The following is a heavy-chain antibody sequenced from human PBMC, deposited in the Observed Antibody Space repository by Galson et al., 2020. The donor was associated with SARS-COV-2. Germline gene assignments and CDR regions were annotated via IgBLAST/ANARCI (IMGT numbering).Heavy chain of an antibody. V-gene: IGHV3-73*01. CDR3: SRLEVYKCGYYFNDGMDV. CDR2: ITGKVNNYAT. Sequence: TGGSLRLSCAASGSSFSDSSMYWVRQAPGKGLEWVALITGKVNNYATAYGASMKGRFIISRDDSKNTAYLQMNSLKMEDTAVYYCSRLEVYKCGYYFNDGMDVWGQGTAVTVSS. J-gene: IGHJ6*02. CDR1: GSSFSDSS. D-gene: IGHD1-1*01.